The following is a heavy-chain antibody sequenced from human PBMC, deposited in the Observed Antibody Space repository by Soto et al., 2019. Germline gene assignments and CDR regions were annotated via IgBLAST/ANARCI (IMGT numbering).Heavy chain of an antibody. Sequence: SETLSLTCAVYGGSFSGYYWSWIRQPPGKGLEWIGEINHSGSTNYNPSLKSRVTISVDTSKNQFSLKLSSVTAADTAVYYCASTVFGVVQVWFDPWGQGTLVTVSS. D-gene: IGHD3-3*01. V-gene: IGHV4-34*01. J-gene: IGHJ5*02. CDR2: INHSGST. CDR1: GGSFSGYY. CDR3: ASTVFGVVQVWFDP.